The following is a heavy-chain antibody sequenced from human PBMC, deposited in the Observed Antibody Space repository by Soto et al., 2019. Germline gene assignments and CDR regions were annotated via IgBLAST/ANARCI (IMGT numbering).Heavy chain of an antibody. CDR2: ISAYNGNT. Sequence: ASVKVSCKASGYTFTSYGISWVRQAPGQGLEWMGWISAYNGNTNYAQKLQGRVTMTTDTSTSTANMELRSLRSDDTALYYCARDHSNGWTRTILGAFDIWGQGTMVTVSS. V-gene: IGHV1-18*01. CDR1: GYTFTSYG. D-gene: IGHD6-19*01. J-gene: IGHJ3*02. CDR3: ARDHSNGWTRTILGAFDI.